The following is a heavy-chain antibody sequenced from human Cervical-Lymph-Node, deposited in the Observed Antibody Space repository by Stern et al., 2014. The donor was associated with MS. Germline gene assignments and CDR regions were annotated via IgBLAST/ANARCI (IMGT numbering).Heavy chain of an antibody. V-gene: IGHV7-4-1*02. Sequence: QVQLLQPVSELKRPGASVRVSCKGSGYIFTNFAMHWVRQAPGQGLEWMGLINNNPRKQTYAQGFTGRFVVSFVTSVSTAYLQISRLRAEDTAVYYWARVWARYGDYGMDVWGQGTTVNVSS. CDR1: GYIFTNFA. D-gene: IGHD4-17*01. CDR3: ARVWARYGDYGMDV. J-gene: IGHJ6*02. CDR2: INNNPRKQ.